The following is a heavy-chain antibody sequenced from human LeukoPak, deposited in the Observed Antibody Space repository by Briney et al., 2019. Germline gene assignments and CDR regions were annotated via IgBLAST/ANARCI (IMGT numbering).Heavy chain of an antibody. J-gene: IGHJ5*02. CDR3: ARGNWNYASFWFDP. CDR2: ISYSGST. D-gene: IGHD1-7*01. CDR1: GGSISSYY. Sequence: SETLSLTCTVSGGSISSYYWNWIRQPPGKGLEWIGYISYSGSTNYNPSLKSRVSISVETSKNQFSLKLSSVTAADTAVYYCARGNWNYASFWFDPWGQGTLVPSPQ. V-gene: IGHV4-59*01.